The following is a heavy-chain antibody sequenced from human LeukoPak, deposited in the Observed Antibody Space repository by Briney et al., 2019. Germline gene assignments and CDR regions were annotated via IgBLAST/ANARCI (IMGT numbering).Heavy chain of an antibody. J-gene: IGHJ4*02. CDR1: GFTFSSYE. V-gene: IGHV3-48*03. CDR3: ARDWAVAGTVDY. D-gene: IGHD6-19*01. Sequence: GGSLRLSCAASGFTFSSYEMNWARQAPGKGLEWVSYISNSISTTYYADSVKGRFTISRDNAKNSLYLQMNSLRAEDTAVYYCARDWAVAGTVDYWGQGTLVTVSS. CDR2: ISNSISTT.